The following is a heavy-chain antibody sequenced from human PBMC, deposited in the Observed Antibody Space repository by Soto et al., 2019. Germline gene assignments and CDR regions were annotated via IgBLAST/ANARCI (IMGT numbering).Heavy chain of an antibody. CDR1: GYTFTSYG. CDR3: AREYYYDSSGYYGWNYYYGMDV. CDR2: ISAYNGNT. Sequence: ASVKVSCKASGYTFTSYGISWVRQAPGQGLEWMGWISAYNGNTNYAQKLQGRVTMTTDTSTSTAYMELRSLRSDDTAVYYCAREYYYDSSGYYGWNYYYGMDVWGQGTTVTVSS. D-gene: IGHD3-22*01. J-gene: IGHJ6*02. V-gene: IGHV1-18*01.